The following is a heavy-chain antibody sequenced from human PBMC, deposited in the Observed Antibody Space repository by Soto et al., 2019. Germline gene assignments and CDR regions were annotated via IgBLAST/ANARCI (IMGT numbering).Heavy chain of an antibody. D-gene: IGHD4-17*01. Sequence: PSETLSLTCTVSGGSVSGYYWIWTRQPPGKGLEWIGYVHYNGGTLYNPSLESRVSISIDTSKNHFSLRLNSVTATDTAVYYCARPYGGKIGDAPDLWGPGTMVTVSS. CDR3: ARPYGGKIGDAPDL. V-gene: IGHV4-59*02. CDR1: GGSVSGYY. J-gene: IGHJ3*01. CDR2: VHYNGGT.